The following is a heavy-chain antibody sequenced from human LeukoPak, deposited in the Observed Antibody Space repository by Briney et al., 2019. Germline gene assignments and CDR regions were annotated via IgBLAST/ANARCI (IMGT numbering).Heavy chain of an antibody. CDR3: ARVEEDCSSPSCTYYLDY. D-gene: IGHD2-2*01. V-gene: IGHV1-8*01. Sequence: ASVKVSCKASRYTFTSYDINWVRQATGQGREWMGWMNPNSGNTGYAQKFQGRVTMTRNTSISTAYMELSSLRSEDTAVYYCARVEEDCSSPSCTYYLDYWGQGTLVTVSS. CDR2: MNPNSGNT. CDR1: RYTFTSYD. J-gene: IGHJ4*02.